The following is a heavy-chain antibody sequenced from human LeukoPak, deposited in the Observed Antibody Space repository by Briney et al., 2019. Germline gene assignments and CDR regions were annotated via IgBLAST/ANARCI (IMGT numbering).Heavy chain of an antibody. CDR3: ARGASGYSYG. D-gene: IGHD5-18*01. J-gene: IGHJ4*02. CDR1: GGSISSSSYY. CDR2: IYYSGST. Sequence: PSETLSLTCTVSGGSISSSSYYWGWIRQPPGKGLEWIGSIYYSGSTYYNPSLKSRVTISVDTSKNQFSLKLSSVTAADTAVYYCARGASGYSYGWGQGTLVTVSS. V-gene: IGHV4-39*07.